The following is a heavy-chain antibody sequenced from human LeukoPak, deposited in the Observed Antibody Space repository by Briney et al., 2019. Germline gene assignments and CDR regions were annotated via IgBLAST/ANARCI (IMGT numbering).Heavy chain of an antibody. CDR2: FSISGST. D-gene: IGHD6-13*01. Sequence: SSETLSLTCTVSGGSISSYYWSWIRQPPGKGLEWIGYFSISGSTNYNPPLKSRVTISGDTSKNQFSLRLSSVTAADTAVYYCARGSSSSFYNWGQGTLVTVPS. V-gene: IGHV4-59*01. CDR1: GGSISSYY. CDR3: ARGSSSSFYN. J-gene: IGHJ4*02.